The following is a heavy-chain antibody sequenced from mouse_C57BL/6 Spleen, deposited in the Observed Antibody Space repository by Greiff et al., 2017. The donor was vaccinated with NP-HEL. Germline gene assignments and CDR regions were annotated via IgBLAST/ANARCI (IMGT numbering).Heavy chain of an antibody. V-gene: IGHV3-6*01. CDR2: ISYDGSN. CDR3: ARDDDGYPYYYAMDH. J-gene: IGHJ4*01. D-gene: IGHD2-3*01. Sequence: EVKLEESGPGLVKPSQSLSLTCSVTGYSITSGYYWNWIRQFPGNKLEWMGYISYDGSNNYNPSLKNRISITRDTSKNQFFLKLNSVTTEDTATYYCARDDDGYPYYYAMDHWGQGTSVTVSS. CDR1: GYSITSGYY.